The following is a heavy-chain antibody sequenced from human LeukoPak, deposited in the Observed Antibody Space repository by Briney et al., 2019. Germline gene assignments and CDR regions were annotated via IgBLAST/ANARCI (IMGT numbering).Heavy chain of an antibody. CDR3: ASSGSYRFDY. J-gene: IGHJ4*02. Sequence: GGSLRLSCAASGFTFSSYSMNWVRQAPGKGLEWVSHITASGTAMFYADSVKGRFTISRDNARNSLYLQMNSLRDEDTAVYYCASSGSYRFDYWGQGTLVTVSS. CDR1: GFTFSSYS. CDR2: ITASGTAM. D-gene: IGHD1-26*01. V-gene: IGHV3-48*02.